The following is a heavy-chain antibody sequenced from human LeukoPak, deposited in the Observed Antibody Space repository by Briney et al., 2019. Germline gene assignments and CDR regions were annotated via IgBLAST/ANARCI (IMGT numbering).Heavy chain of an antibody. CDR2: ISDSGGGT. CDR1: GFTFSSYV. J-gene: IGHJ4*02. V-gene: IGHV3-23*01. Sequence: AGGSLRLSCAASGFTFSSYVVNWVRQAPGKGLEWVSGISDSGGGTYYADSVKGRFTISRDNSKNTLYLQMNSLRAEDTAVYYCAKDLGVSSPRLIDYWGQGTLVTVSS. D-gene: IGHD6-6*01. CDR3: AKDLGVSSPRLIDY.